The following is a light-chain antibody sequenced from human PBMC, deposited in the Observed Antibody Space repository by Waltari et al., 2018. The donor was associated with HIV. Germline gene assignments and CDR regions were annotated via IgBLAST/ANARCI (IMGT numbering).Light chain of an antibody. CDR3: QKYNNAPRT. CDR2: AAS. Sequence: IQMTHSPSSLSASVADRVTITGRASQAIGNSLAWYQQRPGKVPQLLIYAASTLQSGDPALFSGFGAGTNFTLAIASFQPEDVATYFCQKYNNAPRTFGQGTKVEI. V-gene: IGKV1-27*01. J-gene: IGKJ1*01. CDR1: QAIGNS.